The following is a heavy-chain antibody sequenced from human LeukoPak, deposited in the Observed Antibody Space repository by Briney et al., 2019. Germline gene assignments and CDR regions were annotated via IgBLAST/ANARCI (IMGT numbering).Heavy chain of an antibody. CDR2: IDYRGST. D-gene: IGHD5-18*01. J-gene: IGHJ3*02. CDR1: GDSISTYY. V-gene: IGHV4-59*01. CDR3: ARSRSGYSYDHAAFEI. Sequence: PSETLSLTCTVSGDSISTYYWSWIRQPPGKGLKRIAYIDYRGSTTYNPSLRSRVTISVDTSRNQFSLKLNSVTAADTAVYYCARSRSGYSYDHAAFEIWGQGTMVTVSS.